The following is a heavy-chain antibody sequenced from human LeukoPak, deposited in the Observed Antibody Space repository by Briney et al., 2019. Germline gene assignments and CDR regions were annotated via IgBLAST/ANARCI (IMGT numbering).Heavy chain of an antibody. CDR2: IKQDGSEK. J-gene: IGHJ5*02. V-gene: IGHV3-7*05. Sequence: GGSLRLSCEASGFXFSSSWINWVRQAPGKGLEWVANIKQDGSEKYYVDSVKGRFIISRDNAKSSLYLQMNSLRAEDTAVYYCARSSELPGPFDPWGQGTLVAVSS. CDR1: GFXFSSSW. CDR3: ARSSELPGPFDP. D-gene: IGHD1-1*01.